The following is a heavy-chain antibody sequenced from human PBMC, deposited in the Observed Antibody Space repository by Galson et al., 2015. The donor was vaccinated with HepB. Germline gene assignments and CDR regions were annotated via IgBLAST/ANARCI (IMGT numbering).Heavy chain of an antibody. CDR2: ISSSSSYI. D-gene: IGHD3-10*01. CDR1: GFTFSSYS. Sequence: SLRLSCAASGFTFSSYSMNWVRQAPGKGLEWVSSISSSSSYIYYADSVKGRFTISRDNAQNSLYLQMNSLRAEDTAVYYCARLGVRGLDYWGQGTLVTVSS. J-gene: IGHJ4*02. CDR3: ARLGVRGLDY. V-gene: IGHV3-21*01.